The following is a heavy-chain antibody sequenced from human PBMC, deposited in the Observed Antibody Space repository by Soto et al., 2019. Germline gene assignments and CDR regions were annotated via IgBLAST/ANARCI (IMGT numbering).Heavy chain of an antibody. Sequence: QLQLHESGPGLVKPSETLSLTCTVSGGSISSSSYYWGWIRQPPGKGLEWIGSIYYSGSTYYNPSLKSRVTISVDTSKNQFSLKLSSVTAADTAVYYCATKTGGGWEDGMDVWGQGTTVTVSS. CDR3: ATKTGGGWEDGMDV. V-gene: IGHV4-39*01. CDR2: IYYSGST. CDR1: GGSISSSSYY. D-gene: IGHD6-19*01. J-gene: IGHJ6*02.